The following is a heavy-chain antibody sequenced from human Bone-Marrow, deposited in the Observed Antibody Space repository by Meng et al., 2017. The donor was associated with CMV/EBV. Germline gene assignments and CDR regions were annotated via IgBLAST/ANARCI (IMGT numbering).Heavy chain of an antibody. CDR2: IRSKANSYAT. D-gene: IGHD2-8*02. J-gene: IGHJ4*02. CDR3: GGGVSNSGY. Sequence: GESLKISCAASGFTSSGSAMHWVRQASGKGLEWVGRIRSKANSYATAYAASVKGRFTISRDDSKNTAYLQMNSLKTEDTAVYYCGGGVSNSGYWGQGTLVTVSS. V-gene: IGHV3-73*01. CDR1: GFTSSGSA.